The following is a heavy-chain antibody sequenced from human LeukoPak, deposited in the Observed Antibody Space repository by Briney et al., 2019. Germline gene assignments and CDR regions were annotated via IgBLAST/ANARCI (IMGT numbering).Heavy chain of an antibody. Sequence: PGGSLRLSCAASGFIFNSYSMNWVRQAPGKGLEWVSSLSSSSSYKCYADSVEGRFTISRDHAKNSLYLQMNSLRAEDTAVYYCARGRAHELHSGWYLPFDYWGQGTLVTVSS. V-gene: IGHV3-21*01. CDR2: LSSSSSYK. CDR1: GFIFNSYS. CDR3: ARGRAHELHSGWYLPFDY. J-gene: IGHJ4*02. D-gene: IGHD6-19*01.